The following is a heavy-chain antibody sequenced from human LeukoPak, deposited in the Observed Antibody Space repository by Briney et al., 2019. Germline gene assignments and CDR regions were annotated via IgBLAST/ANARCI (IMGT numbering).Heavy chain of an antibody. V-gene: IGHV4-34*01. J-gene: IGHJ4*02. Sequence: SETLSLTCAVYGGSFSGYYWSWIRQPPGKGLEWIGEINHSGSTNYNPSLKSRVTISVDTSKNQFSLKLSSVTAADTAVYYCARGDSSGWYVWGPYFDYWGQRTLVTVSS. D-gene: IGHD6-19*01. CDR2: INHSGST. CDR3: ARGDSSGWYVWGPYFDY. CDR1: GGSFSGYY.